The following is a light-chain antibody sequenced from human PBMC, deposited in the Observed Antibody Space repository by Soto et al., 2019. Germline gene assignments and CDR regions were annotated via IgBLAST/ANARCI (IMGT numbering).Light chain of an antibody. CDR2: DAS. V-gene: IGKV1-33*01. J-gene: IGKJ4*01. Sequence: DIQLTQSPSSLSASVGDRVTITCQASQDINNYLNWYQQKPGKAPKLLIFDASSVETGVPSRFSGSGSGKHFTFTISSLEPEDIATYHCQQYEDLPLTFGGGTRVEL. CDR1: QDINNY. CDR3: QQYEDLPLT.